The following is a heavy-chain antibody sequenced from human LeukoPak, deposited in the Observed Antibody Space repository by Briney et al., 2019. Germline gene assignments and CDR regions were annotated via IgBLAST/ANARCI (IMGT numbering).Heavy chain of an antibody. CDR1: GGSIRSSYYY. CDR2: INHSGST. V-gene: IGHV4-39*07. J-gene: IGHJ5*02. CDR3: ARETLYYDFCFDP. D-gene: IGHD3-3*01. Sequence: SETLSLTCTVSGGSIRSSYYYWGWIRQPPGKGLEWIGEINHSGSTNYNPSLKSRVTISVDTSKNQFSLKLSSVTAADTAVYYCARETLYYDFCFDPWGQGTLVTVSS.